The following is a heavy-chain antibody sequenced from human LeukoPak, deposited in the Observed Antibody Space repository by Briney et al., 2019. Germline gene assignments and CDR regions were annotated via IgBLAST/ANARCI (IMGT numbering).Heavy chain of an antibody. V-gene: IGHV1-2*02. CDR2: INPNSGGT. J-gene: IGHJ6*03. Sequence: ASAKVSCKASGYTFTGYYMHWVRQAPGQGLEWMGWINPNSGGTNYAQKFQGRVTMTRDTSISTAYMELSRLRSDDTAVYYCARDRGSSSFYYYYMDVWGKGTTVTVSS. D-gene: IGHD2-2*01. CDR1: GYTFTGYY. CDR3: ARDRGSSSFYYYYMDV.